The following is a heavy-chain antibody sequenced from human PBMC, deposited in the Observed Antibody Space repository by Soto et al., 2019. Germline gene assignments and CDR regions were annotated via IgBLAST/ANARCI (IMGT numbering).Heavy chain of an antibody. CDR2: VSGSGGST. Sequence: GGSLRLSCAASGFTFSSYAMNWVRQAPGNGLEWVSVVSGSGGSTYYADSVQGRFTISRDNSKNTLYLQMNSLRAEDTAVYYCARGYYDFWSGYDYWGQGTQVTVSS. J-gene: IGHJ4*02. CDR1: GFTFSSYA. CDR3: ARGYYDFWSGYDY. D-gene: IGHD3-3*01. V-gene: IGHV3-23*01.